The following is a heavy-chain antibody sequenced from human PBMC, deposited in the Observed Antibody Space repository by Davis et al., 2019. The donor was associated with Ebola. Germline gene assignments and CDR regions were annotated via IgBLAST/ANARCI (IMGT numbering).Heavy chain of an antibody. CDR2: VNPYSGHT. J-gene: IGHJ4*02. D-gene: IGHD2-21*02. CDR1: GYTFTSYG. CDR3: ARGYSPKCRGGDCVNDF. V-gene: IGHV1-8*02. Sequence: ASVKVSCKASGYTFTSYGISWVRQAPGQGLEWMGWVNPYSGHTGYVEKFKGRVTMTGDPSISTGYMELSSLTIDDTAVYYCARGYSPKCRGGDCVNDFWGQGTLVTVST.